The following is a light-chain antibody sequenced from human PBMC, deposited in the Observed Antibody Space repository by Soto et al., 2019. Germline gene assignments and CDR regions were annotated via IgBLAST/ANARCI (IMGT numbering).Light chain of an antibody. J-gene: IGKJ5*01. V-gene: IGKV3-20*01. CDR3: QQYGNSPRIT. CDR2: GAS. Sequence: EIVLTQSPGTLSLSPGERATLFCRASQSVNSKHLAWYQQKPGQAPRLLIYGASSRATGIPVRFSGSGSGTDFTLTISRLEPEDFAVYYCQQYGNSPRITFGQGTRLEIK. CDR1: QSVNSKH.